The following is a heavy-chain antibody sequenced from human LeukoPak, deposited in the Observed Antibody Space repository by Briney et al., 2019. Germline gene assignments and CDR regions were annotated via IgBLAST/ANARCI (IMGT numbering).Heavy chain of an antibody. CDR3: ASELQVNDAFDI. CDR1: GDSISSYY. D-gene: IGHD4-11*01. CDR2: IYYSGNT. V-gene: IGHV4-59*12. Sequence: PSETLSLTCTVSGDSISSYYWSWIRQPPGKGLEWIGYIYYSGNTNYNPSLKSRLTISVDTSKNQFSLKLSSVTAADTAVYYCASELQVNDAFDIWGQGTMVTVSS. J-gene: IGHJ3*02.